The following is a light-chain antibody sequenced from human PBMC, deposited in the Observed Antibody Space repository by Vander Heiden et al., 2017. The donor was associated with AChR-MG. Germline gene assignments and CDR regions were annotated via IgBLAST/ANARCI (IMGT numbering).Light chain of an antibody. Sequence: DIVMTQSPDSLAVSLGERATINCKSSQSVLYSSNNKNYLDWYQQKPGQPPKLLISWASTRGSGVPDRFSGSGSGTDFTLTISSLQAEDVAVYYCQQDHSLPLTFGGGTKVEIK. CDR1: QSVLYSSNNKNY. CDR3: QQDHSLPLT. V-gene: IGKV4-1*01. CDR2: WAS. J-gene: IGKJ4*01.